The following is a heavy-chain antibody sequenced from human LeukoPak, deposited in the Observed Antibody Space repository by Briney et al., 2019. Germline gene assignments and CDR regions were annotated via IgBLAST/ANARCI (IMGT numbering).Heavy chain of an antibody. CDR2: IIPIFGTA. J-gene: IGHJ4*02. CDR1: GGTFSSYA. CDR3: ARATTYDYVWGTYRYIDY. Sequence: SVKVSCKASGGTFSSYAISWVRQAPGQGLEWMGGIIPIFGTANYAQKFQGRVTMTRNTSISTAYMELSSLRSEDTAVYYCARATTYDYVWGTYRYIDYWGQGTLVTVSS. V-gene: IGHV1-69*05. D-gene: IGHD3-16*02.